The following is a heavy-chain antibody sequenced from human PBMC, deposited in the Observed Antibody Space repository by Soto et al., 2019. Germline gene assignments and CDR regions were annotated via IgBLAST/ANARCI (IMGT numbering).Heavy chain of an antibody. CDR2: ISAYNGNT. Sequence: ASVKVSCKASGYTFTSYGISWVRQAAGQGLEGMGWISAYNGNTNYAQKLQGRVTMTTDTSTSTAYMELRSLRSDDTAVYYCARGFSYTGYSYGYDYYYGMDVWGQGTTGTVS. CDR1: GYTFTSYG. D-gene: IGHD5-18*01. J-gene: IGHJ6*02. CDR3: ARGFSYTGYSYGYDYYYGMDV. V-gene: IGHV1-18*04.